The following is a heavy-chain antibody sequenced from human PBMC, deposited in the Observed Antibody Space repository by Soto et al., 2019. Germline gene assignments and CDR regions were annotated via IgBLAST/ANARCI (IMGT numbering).Heavy chain of an antibody. CDR3: ARVTGGPGAFDI. J-gene: IGHJ3*02. Sequence: ASVKVSCKASGYTSTSYGISWVRQAPGQGPEWMGWISAYNGNTNYAQKLQGRVTMTTDTSTSTAYMELRSLRSDDTAVYYCARVTGGPGAFDIWGQGTMVTVSS. CDR2: ISAYNGNT. CDR1: GYTSTSYG. V-gene: IGHV1-18*01.